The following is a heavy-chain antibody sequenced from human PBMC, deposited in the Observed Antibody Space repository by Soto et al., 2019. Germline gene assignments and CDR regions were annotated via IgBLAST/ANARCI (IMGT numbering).Heavy chain of an antibody. CDR1: GGSISSGDYY. V-gene: IGHV4-30-4*01. CDR3: ASQHYYDSSGYYVGY. D-gene: IGHD3-22*01. CDR2: IYYSGST. Sequence: SETLSLTCTVSGGSISSGDYYWSWIRQPPGKGLEWIGSIYYSGSTYYNPSLKTRVTFSVDTSKNQFSLKLISVTAADTVVYYCASQHYYDSSGYYVGYWGQGTLVTVSS. J-gene: IGHJ4*02.